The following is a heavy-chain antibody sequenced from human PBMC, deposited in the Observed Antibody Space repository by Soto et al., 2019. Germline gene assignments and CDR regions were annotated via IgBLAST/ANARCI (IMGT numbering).Heavy chain of an antibody. CDR3: ARDGASIAAAATFDY. V-gene: IGHV3-11*01. CDR1: GFTFSDYY. Sequence: LRLSCAASGFTFSDYYMSWIRQAPGKGLEWVSYISSSGSTIYYADSVKGRFTISRDNAKNSLYLQMNSLRAEDTAVYYCARDGASIAAAATFDYWGQGTLVTVSS. CDR2: ISSSGSTI. D-gene: IGHD6-13*01. J-gene: IGHJ4*02.